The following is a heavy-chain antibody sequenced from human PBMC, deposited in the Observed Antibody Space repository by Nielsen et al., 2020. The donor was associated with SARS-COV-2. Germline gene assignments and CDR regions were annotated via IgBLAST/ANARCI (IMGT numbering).Heavy chain of an antibody. V-gene: IGHV1-18*04. J-gene: IGHJ5*02. CDR2: ISAYNGNT. Sequence: ASVKVSCKASGYTFTSYGISWVRQAPGQGLEWMGWISAYNGNTNYAQKLQGRVTMTTDTSTSTAYMELRSLRSDDTAVYYCARVIVVVPAALNGGWFDPWGQGTLVTVSS. CDR3: ARVIVVVPAALNGGWFDP. CDR1: GYTFTSYG. D-gene: IGHD2-2*01.